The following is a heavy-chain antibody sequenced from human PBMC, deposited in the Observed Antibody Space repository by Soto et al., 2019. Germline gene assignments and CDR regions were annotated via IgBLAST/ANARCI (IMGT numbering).Heavy chain of an antibody. CDR1: GYTFTSYG. CDR3: ARDSYRVAATLAYDY. CDR2: ISAYNGNT. V-gene: IGHV1-18*01. D-gene: IGHD2-15*01. J-gene: IGHJ4*02. Sequence: ASVKVSCKASGYTFTSYGISWVRQAPGQGLEWMGWISAYNGNTNYAQKLQGRVTMTTETSTSTAYMELRSLRSDDTAVYYCARDSYRVAATLAYDYWGQGTLVTVSS.